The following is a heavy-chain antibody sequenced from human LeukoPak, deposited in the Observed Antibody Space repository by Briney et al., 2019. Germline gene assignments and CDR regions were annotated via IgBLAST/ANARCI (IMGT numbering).Heavy chain of an antibody. J-gene: IGHJ4*02. Sequence: SETLSLTCAVSGYSISSGYYWGWIRQPPGKGLEWIGSIYHSGSTYYIPSLKSRVTISVDTSKNQFSLKLSSVTAADTAVYYCARGTAAKSYYFDYWGQGTLVTVSS. CDR1: GYSISSGYY. CDR2: IYHSGST. V-gene: IGHV4-38-2*01. D-gene: IGHD1-1*01. CDR3: ARGTAAKSYYFDY.